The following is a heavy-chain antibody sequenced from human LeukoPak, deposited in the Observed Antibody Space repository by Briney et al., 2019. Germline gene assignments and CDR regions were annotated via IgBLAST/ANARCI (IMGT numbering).Heavy chain of an antibody. CDR3: ATLDSTKSVF. Sequence: GGSLRLTCVASEFRFGRDWISWVRQAPGKGLEWVACIKQDGSEEYYVGSVRGRFTVSVDNGKNSLYLQMNSLRAEDTARYYCATLDSTKSVFWGPGNAVTVSS. D-gene: IGHD2-2*01. V-gene: IGHV3-7*01. J-gene: IGHJ1*01. CDR1: EFRFGRDW. CDR2: IKQDGSEE.